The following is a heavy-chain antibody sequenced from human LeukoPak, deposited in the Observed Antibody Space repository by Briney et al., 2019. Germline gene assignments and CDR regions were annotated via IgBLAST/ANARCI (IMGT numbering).Heavy chain of an antibody. CDR2: ISGSSRST. CDR1: GFTFSNYA. J-gene: IGHJ3*02. D-gene: IGHD3-9*01. CDR3: ARVLDPSNAFDI. V-gene: IGHV3-23*01. Sequence: GGSLRLSCAASGFTFSNYAMTWVRQAPGKGLEWVSAISGSSRSTYYADSVKGRFTISRHNSKNTLYLQMNSLRAEDTAVCYCARVLDPSNAFDIWGQGTMVTVSS.